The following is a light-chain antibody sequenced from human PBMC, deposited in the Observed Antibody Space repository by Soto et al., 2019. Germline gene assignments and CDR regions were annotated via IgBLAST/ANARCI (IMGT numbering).Light chain of an antibody. J-gene: IGKJ3*01. Sequence: EIVLTQSPATQSLSPGERATLSCRDSQSVSYFLAWYQQKSGQAPRLLIYDASSRATGIPARFSGSGFGTDFTLTISSLEPEDFAVYYCQHRSNWLGTFGPGTKVDIK. CDR2: DAS. CDR3: QHRSNWLGT. V-gene: IGKV3-11*01. CDR1: QSVSYF.